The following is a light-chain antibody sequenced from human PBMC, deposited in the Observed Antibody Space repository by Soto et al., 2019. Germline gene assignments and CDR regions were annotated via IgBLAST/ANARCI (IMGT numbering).Light chain of an antibody. Sequence: DIQMTQSPSSLSASVGDRVAITCRASQSISSYLNWYQQKPGKAPKPLIYAASSLQSGVPSRFSGSGSGTEVTLTISSLQPDDFATYYCQHYNSYSEAFGQGTKVDIK. CDR1: QSISSY. J-gene: IGKJ1*01. CDR2: AAS. V-gene: IGKV1-16*01. CDR3: QHYNSYSEA.